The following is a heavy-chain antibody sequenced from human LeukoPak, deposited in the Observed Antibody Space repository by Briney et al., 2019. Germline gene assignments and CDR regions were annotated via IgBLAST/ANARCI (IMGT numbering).Heavy chain of an antibody. J-gene: IGHJ4*02. CDR3: AKDSGY. CDR1: GFTFSSYA. V-gene: IGHV3-30*04. Sequence: GGSLRLSCAASGFTFSSYAMHWVRQAPGKGLEWVAVISYDGSNKYYADSVKGRFSISRDNSKNTLYLQMNSLRAEDTAVYYCAKDSGYWGQGTLVTVSS. D-gene: IGHD1-26*01. CDR2: ISYDGSNK.